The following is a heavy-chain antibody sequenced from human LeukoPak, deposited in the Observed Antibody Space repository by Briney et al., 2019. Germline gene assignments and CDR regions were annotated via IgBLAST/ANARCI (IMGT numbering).Heavy chain of an antibody. D-gene: IGHD3-22*01. CDR2: ISYSGRTI. Sequence: GGSLRLSCAVSGFTFSDSYMTWIRQAPGKGPEWVSYISYSGRTIYYADSVKGRFTTSRDNAKNSLYLQMNSLRPEDTAVYYCAGSYDSSGFSDYWGQGTLVTVSS. CDR1: GFTFSDSY. V-gene: IGHV3-11*01. J-gene: IGHJ4*02. CDR3: AGSYDSSGFSDY.